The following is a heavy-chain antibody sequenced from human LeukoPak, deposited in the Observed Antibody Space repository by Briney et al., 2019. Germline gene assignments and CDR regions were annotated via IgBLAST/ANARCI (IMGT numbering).Heavy chain of an antibody. CDR2: IYYSGST. J-gene: IGHJ4*02. Sequence: PSGTLSLNCAVSGDSIGSSNWWSWVRQPPGKGLEWLGEIYYSGSTNYNPSLKSRVTISVDKSKKDFSLELKSVTAADTAVYYCARNRKGIAALDFWGQGTLVIVSS. CDR3: ARNRKGIAALDF. D-gene: IGHD6-25*01. V-gene: IGHV4-4*02. CDR1: GDSIGSSNW.